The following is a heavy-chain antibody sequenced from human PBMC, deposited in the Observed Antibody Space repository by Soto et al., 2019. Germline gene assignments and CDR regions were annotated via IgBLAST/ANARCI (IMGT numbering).Heavy chain of an antibody. D-gene: IGHD2-15*01. Sequence: GGSLRLSCAASGFTFSSYAMSWVRQAPGKGLEWVSGISGSDDSTYYADSVKGRFTISRDNSKNTLYLQMNSLRAEDTAVYYCAKGSGPFDYWGQGTLVTVSS. CDR1: GFTFSSYA. J-gene: IGHJ4*02. CDR2: ISGSDDST. V-gene: IGHV3-23*01. CDR3: AKGSGPFDY.